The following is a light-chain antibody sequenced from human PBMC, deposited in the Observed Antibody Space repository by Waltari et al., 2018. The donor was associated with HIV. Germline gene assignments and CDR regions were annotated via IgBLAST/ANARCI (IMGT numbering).Light chain of an antibody. CDR3: QHSRT. Sequence: DIQMTQSPSSVSASVGDRVTITCRTNQNINNNINWYQHKPGKAPKLLIYAASSLQSGVLSRFGGSGSGTHFTLTISSLQPEDFTTYYCQHSRTFGQGTKVEIK. J-gene: IGKJ1*01. V-gene: IGKV1-39*01. CDR1: QNINNN. CDR2: AAS.